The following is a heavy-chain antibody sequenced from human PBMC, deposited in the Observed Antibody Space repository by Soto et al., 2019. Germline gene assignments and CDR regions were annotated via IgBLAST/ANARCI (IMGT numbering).Heavy chain of an antibody. J-gene: IGHJ4*02. V-gene: IGHV4-59*01. CDR3: TREQTSTVVTQ. CDR2: VYYSGST. Sequence: PSETLSLTCTVSGGSFNPYYWSWIRQPPGKGLEWIGCVYYSGSTNYNPSLKSRVTISIDTSKNQFSLKLSSVTAADTAVYYCTREQTSTVVTQWGQGTLVTVSS. D-gene: IGHD2-15*01. CDR1: GGSFNPYY.